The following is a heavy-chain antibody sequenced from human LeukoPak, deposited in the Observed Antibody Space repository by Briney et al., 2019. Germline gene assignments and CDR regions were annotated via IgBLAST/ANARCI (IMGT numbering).Heavy chain of an antibody. J-gene: IGHJ4*02. CDR1: AFTFSSCA. V-gene: IGHV3-64*04. CDR2: VNANGGST. Sequence: GGSLRLACSASAFTFSSCAMHWVRQAPGTGLEYVSTVNANGGSTYYADSVKGRFTVSRDDSKNSLYLQMNSLKIEDTAVYYCARVLPRTSIFDYWGQGALVTVSS. D-gene: IGHD1-26*01. CDR3: ARVLPRTSIFDY.